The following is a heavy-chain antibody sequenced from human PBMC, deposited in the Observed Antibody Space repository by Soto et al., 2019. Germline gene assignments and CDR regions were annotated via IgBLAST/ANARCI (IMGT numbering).Heavy chain of an antibody. D-gene: IGHD3-10*01. J-gene: IGHJ4*02. V-gene: IGHV1-2*04. CDR3: AMQTSGVVY. CDR1: GYSFTANS. Sequence: QVHLVQSGAEVKKPGASVRVSCKASGYSFTANSMHWVRQAPGEGLEWMGRINPNNGGTNSARKFQSCVPMTMDTSISPAYMDLTRLKSDDTAVDSCAMQTSGVVYWGQGPLVTVSS. CDR2: INPNNGGT.